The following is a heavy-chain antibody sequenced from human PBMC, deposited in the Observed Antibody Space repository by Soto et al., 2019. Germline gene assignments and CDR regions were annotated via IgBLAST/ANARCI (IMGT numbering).Heavy chain of an antibody. V-gene: IGHV4-31*03. CDR3: AREPIYDLWSGYRYYYGMDV. CDR2: IYYSGST. CDR1: GGSISSGGYY. J-gene: IGHJ6*02. D-gene: IGHD3-3*01. Sequence: SETLSLTCTVSGGSISSGGYYWSWIRQHPGKGLEWIGYIYYSGSTYYSPSLKSRVTISVDTSKNQFSLKLSSVTAADTAVYYCAREPIYDLWSGYRYYYGMDVWGHGTTVTVSS.